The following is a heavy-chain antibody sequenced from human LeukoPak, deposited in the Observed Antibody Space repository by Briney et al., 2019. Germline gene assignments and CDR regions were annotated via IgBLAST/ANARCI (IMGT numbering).Heavy chain of an antibody. Sequence: PSETLSLTCAVYGGSFSGYYWSWIRQPPGKGLEWIGEINHSGSTNYNPSLKSRVTISVDTSKNQFSLKLSSVTAADTAVYYCARRGERGYCSSTSCYVRKTLGNWFDPWGQGTLVTVSS. V-gene: IGHV4-34*01. CDR2: INHSGST. J-gene: IGHJ5*02. CDR3: ARRGERGYCSSTSCYVRKTLGNWFDP. D-gene: IGHD2-2*01. CDR1: GGSFSGYY.